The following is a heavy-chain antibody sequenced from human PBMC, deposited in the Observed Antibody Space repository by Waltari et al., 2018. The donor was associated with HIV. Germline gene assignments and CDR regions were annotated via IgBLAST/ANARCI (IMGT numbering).Heavy chain of an antibody. J-gene: IGHJ4*02. V-gene: IGHV3-48*01. CDR2: ISISGDTM. CDR1: GFAFTTYS. Sequence: EVQLVESGGSLVQPGGSLRLSCTASGFAFTTYSFNWVRQPPGKGLEWISYISISGDTMYYADSLKGRFTISRDNAKNSLYLQMNSLRPEDTAVYYCASPAQAEGYWGQGTLVTVSS. CDR3: ASPAQAEGY. D-gene: IGHD2-15*01.